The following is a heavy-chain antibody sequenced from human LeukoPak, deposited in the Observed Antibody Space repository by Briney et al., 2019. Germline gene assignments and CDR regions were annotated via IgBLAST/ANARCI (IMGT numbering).Heavy chain of an antibody. CDR1: GGSISSYY. CDR3: ARETGRGRLLWFGESWFDP. Sequence: SETLSLTCTVSGGSISSYYWSWIRQPAGKGLEWIGYIYYSGSTNYNPSLKSRVTISVDTSKNQFSLKLSSVTAADTAVYYCARETGRGRLLWFGESWFDPWGQGALVTVSS. D-gene: IGHD3-10*01. V-gene: IGHV4-59*12. J-gene: IGHJ5*02. CDR2: IYYSGST.